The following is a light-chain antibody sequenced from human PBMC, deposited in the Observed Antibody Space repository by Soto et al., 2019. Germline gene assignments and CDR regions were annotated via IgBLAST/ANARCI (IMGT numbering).Light chain of an antibody. Sequence: EILMTQSPVTLSVSPGERATLSCRASQSVNSNLAWYQQKPGQAPRLLIYGASTRATGIPARFSGSGSGTEFTLTISSLQSEDFAVYYCQQHHNWPPWTFGQGTKVDIK. J-gene: IGKJ1*01. CDR2: GAS. CDR3: QQHHNWPPWT. V-gene: IGKV3-15*01. CDR1: QSVNSN.